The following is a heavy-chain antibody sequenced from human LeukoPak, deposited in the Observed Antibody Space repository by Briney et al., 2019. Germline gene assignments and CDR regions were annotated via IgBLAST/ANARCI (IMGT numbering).Heavy chain of an antibody. CDR1: GLTFSSYE. Sequence: GGSLRLSCAASGLTFSSYEMNWVRQAPGKGLEWVSYISSSGSTIYYADSVKGRFTISRDNAKNSLYLQMNSLRAEDTAVYYCAKVIGATYYYDSSGYYPYYFDYWGQGTLVTVSS. V-gene: IGHV3-48*03. CDR2: ISSSGSTI. CDR3: AKVIGATYYYDSSGYYPYYFDY. J-gene: IGHJ4*02. D-gene: IGHD3-22*01.